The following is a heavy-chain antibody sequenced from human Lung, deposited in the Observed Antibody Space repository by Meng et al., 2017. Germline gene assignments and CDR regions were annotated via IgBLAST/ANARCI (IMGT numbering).Heavy chain of an antibody. CDR2: INTDTRNP. V-gene: IGHV7-4-1*02. D-gene: IGHD3-22*01. CDR3: ARGDLGMSGYYYTVH. J-gene: IGHJ4*02. Sequence: QGQPGQSGAEVKKPGAPGKIACKASGYTFTTYAMNWVRQAPGQGLEWMGWINTDTRNPTYAQGFTGRFVFSLDTSVSTAYLQISSLMAEDTAIYYCARGDLGMSGYYYTVHWGQGTLVTVSS. CDR1: GYTFTTYA.